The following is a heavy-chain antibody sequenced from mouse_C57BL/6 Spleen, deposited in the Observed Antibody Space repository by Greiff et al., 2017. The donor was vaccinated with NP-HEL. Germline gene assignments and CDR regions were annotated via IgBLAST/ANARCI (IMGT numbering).Heavy chain of an antibody. CDR3: ARDTTVVARHYFDY. D-gene: IGHD1-1*01. V-gene: IGHV1-69*01. J-gene: IGHJ2*01. Sequence: QVQLQQSGAELVMPGASVKLSCKASGYTFTSYWMHWVKQRPGQGLEWIGEIDPSDSYTNYNQKFKGKSTLTVDKSSSTAYMQLSSLTSEDSAVYYCARDTTVVARHYFDYWGQGTTLTVSS. CDR2: IDPSDSYT. CDR1: GYTFTSYW.